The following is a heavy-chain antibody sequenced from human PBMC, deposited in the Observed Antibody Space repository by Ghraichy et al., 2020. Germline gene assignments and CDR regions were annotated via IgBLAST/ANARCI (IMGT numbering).Heavy chain of an antibody. CDR1: GFTFDDYT. Sequence: GGSLRLSCAASGFTFDDYTMHWVRQAPGKGLEWVSLITWNGGSTYYADSVKGRFTASRDNSKNSLFLQMNSLRTEDTALYYCAAEYYYDSSGSFHYWGQGSLVTVSS. CDR3: AAEYYYDSSGSFHY. CDR2: ITWNGGST. V-gene: IGHV3-43*01. J-gene: IGHJ4*02. D-gene: IGHD3-22*01.